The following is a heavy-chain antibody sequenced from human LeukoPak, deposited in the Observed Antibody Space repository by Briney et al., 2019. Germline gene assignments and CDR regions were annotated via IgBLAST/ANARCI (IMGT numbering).Heavy chain of an antibody. D-gene: IGHD3-22*01. CDR3: ARDRGWGNYYDSSGHYLSGPSY. Sequence: ASVKVSCKASGYTFTSYGISWVRQAPGQGLEWMGWISAYNGNTNYAQKLQGRVTMTTDTSTSTAYMELRSLRSDDTAVYYCARDRGWGNYYDSSGHYLSGPSYWGQGTLVTVSS. CDR1: GYTFTSYG. CDR2: ISAYNGNT. J-gene: IGHJ4*02. V-gene: IGHV1-18*01.